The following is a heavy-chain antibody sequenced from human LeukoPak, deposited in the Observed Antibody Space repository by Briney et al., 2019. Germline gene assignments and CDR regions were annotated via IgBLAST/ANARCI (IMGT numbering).Heavy chain of an antibody. V-gene: IGHV4-39*07. J-gene: IGHJ4*02. CDR3: ARRYYDSSGRDY. CDR1: GGSISGSSYY. D-gene: IGHD3-22*01. Sequence: PSETLSLTCTVSGGSISGSSYYWGWIRQPPGKGLEWIGSIYYSGSTYYNPSLKSRVTISVDTSKNQFSLKLSSVTAADTAVYYCARRYYDSSGRDYWGQGTLVTVSS. CDR2: IYYSGST.